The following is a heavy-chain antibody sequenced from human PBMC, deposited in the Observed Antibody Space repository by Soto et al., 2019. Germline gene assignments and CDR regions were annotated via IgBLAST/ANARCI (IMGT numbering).Heavy chain of an antibody. CDR1: GFTFSSYA. Sequence: EVQLLESGGGLVQPGGSLRLSCAASGFTFSSYAMRWVRKAPGKWLEWVSAISGSGGSTYYADSVKGRFTISRDNSKNTLYLQMNSLRAEDTSVYYCAKDRWYCRCGSCRYLDYWGQGTLVTVSS. CDR2: ISGSGGST. D-gene: IGHD2-15*01. CDR3: AKDRWYCRCGSCRYLDY. J-gene: IGHJ4*02. V-gene: IGHV3-23*01.